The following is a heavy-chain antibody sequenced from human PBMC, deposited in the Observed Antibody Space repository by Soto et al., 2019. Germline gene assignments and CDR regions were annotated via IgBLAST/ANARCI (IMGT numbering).Heavy chain of an antibody. Sequence: QVQLVESGGGVVQPGRSLRLSCAASGFTFSNYGMYWVRQAPGKGLEWVAVISYDGSKKDYADSVKGRFTISRDNSKSTLFLQMNSLRADDTAAYFCAKDDYRKGNYFYGMDVWGQGTAVTVSS. CDR3: AKDDYRKGNYFYGMDV. D-gene: IGHD4-4*01. J-gene: IGHJ6*02. V-gene: IGHV3-30*18. CDR1: GFTFSNYG. CDR2: ISYDGSKK.